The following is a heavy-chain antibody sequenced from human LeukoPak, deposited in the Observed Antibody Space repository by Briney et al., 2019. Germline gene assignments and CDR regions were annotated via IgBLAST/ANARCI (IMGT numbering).Heavy chain of an antibody. V-gene: IGHV3-33*01. J-gene: IGHJ4*02. CDR3: ARDTTTLLAFDY. D-gene: IGHD1-14*01. Sequence: GRSLRLSCAASGFIFSSYGMHGVRQAPGKGLEWVAVIWHDGSNNDYGDSVKGRFTISRDNSKNTVYLQMNSLRAEDTAVYYCARDTTTLLAFDYWGQGTPVTVSS. CDR1: GFIFSSYG. CDR2: IWHDGSNN.